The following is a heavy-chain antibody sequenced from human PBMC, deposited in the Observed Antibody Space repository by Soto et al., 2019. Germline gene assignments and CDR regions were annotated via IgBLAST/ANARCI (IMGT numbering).Heavy chain of an antibody. CDR1: GGSISSYY. V-gene: IGHV4-59*01. CDR2: IYYSGST. CDR3: ARVVSDLYYYYYMDV. Sequence: PSETLSLTCTVSGGSISSYYWSWIRQPPGKGLEWIGYIYYSGSTNYNPSLKSRVTISVDTSKNQFSLKLSSVTAADTAVYYCARVVSDLYYYYYMDVWGKGTTVTVSS. J-gene: IGHJ6*03.